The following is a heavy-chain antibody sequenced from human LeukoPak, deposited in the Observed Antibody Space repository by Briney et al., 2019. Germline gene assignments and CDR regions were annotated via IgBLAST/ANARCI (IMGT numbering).Heavy chain of an antibody. CDR2: SRNKANSYTR. J-gene: IGHJ5*02. CDR1: GFTFSDHY. Sequence: GGSLRLSCAASGFTFSDHYMDWVRQAPGKGLEWVGRSRNKANSYTREYAASVKGRFTISRDDSKNSLYLQMNSLKTEDTAVYYCARRFLRVQLERRWGPNWFDPWGQGTLVTVSS. CDR3: ARRFLRVQLERRWGPNWFDP. V-gene: IGHV3-72*01. D-gene: IGHD1-1*01.